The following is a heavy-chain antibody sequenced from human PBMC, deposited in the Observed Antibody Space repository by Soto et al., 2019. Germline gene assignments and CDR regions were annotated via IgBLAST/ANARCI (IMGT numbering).Heavy chain of an antibody. CDR1: GGSISSGGYS. J-gene: IGHJ5*02. CDR3: AREVRMDYDSSGYTRGWFDP. V-gene: IGHV4-30-2*01. Sequence: QLQLQESGSGLVKPSQTLSLTCAVSGGSISSGGYSWSWIRQPPGKGLEWIGYIYHSGSTYYNPSLKSRVTISVDRTKNQFSLKLSSVTAADTAVYYCAREVRMDYDSSGYTRGWFDPWGQGTLVTVSS. CDR2: IYHSGST. D-gene: IGHD3-22*01.